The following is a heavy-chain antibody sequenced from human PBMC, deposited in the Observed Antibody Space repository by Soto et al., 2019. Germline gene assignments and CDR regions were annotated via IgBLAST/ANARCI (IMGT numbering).Heavy chain of an antibody. D-gene: IGHD3-9*01. CDR3: AKQGRLTLFYYGMDV. CDR1: GYDFSNSY. CDR2: IDPRDSWI. J-gene: IGHJ6*02. Sequence: PGESLKISCKGSGYDFSNSYINWVRQMPGKGLEWVGRIDPRDSWINYSPSAQGHVTISADKSINTAYLQWSSLEASDAATYYCAKQGRLTLFYYGMDVWGQGTTVTVSS. V-gene: IGHV5-10-1*01.